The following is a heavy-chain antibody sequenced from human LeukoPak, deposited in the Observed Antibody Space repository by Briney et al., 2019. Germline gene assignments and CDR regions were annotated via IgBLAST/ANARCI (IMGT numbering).Heavy chain of an antibody. J-gene: IGHJ4*02. V-gene: IGHV3-23*01. Sequence: GSLRLSCAASAVTFSGDAMSWGGQAPGKGLEWVSAVSGSDGSTCYADSVKGRFTISRDNSKNTLYLQMNSLRAEDTAVYYCAKDYSQYYYDSSGYLDYWGQGTLVTVSS. CDR3: AKDYSQYYYDSSGYLDY. D-gene: IGHD3-22*01. CDR1: AVTFSGDA. CDR2: VSGSDGST.